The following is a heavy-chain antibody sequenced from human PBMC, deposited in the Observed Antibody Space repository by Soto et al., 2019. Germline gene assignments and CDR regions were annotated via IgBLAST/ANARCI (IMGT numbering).Heavy chain of an antibody. CDR1: GGSFSGYY. Sequence: PSETLSLTCAAYGGSFSGYYCSWIRQPPGKGLEWIGEINHSGSTNYNPSLKSRVTISVDTSKNQFSLKLSSVTAADTAVYYCARGVVVAATPALGYYYMDVWGKGTTVTVSS. CDR3: ARGVVVAATPALGYYYMDV. V-gene: IGHV4-34*01. J-gene: IGHJ6*03. CDR2: INHSGST. D-gene: IGHD2-15*01.